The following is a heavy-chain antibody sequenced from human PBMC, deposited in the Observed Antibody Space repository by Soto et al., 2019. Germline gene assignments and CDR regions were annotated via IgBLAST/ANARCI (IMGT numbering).Heavy chain of an antibody. CDR1: GFSLSNARMG. D-gene: IGHD2-21*01. V-gene: IGHV2-26*01. J-gene: IGHJ4*02. CDR2: IFSNDEK. CDR3: ARIREIEAYCGGDCDPYFDY. Sequence: QVTLKESGPVLVKPTETLTLTCTVSGFSLSNARMGVSWIRQPPGKALEWLAHIFSNDEKSYSTSLKSRLTISKDTSKSQVVLTMTNMDPVDTATYCCARIREIEAYCGGDCDPYFDYWGQGTLVTVSS.